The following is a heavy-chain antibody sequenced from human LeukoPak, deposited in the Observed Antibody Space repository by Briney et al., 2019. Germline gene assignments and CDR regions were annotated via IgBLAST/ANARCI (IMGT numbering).Heavy chain of an antibody. Sequence: ASVKVSCKASGYTFTGYYMHWVRQAPGQGLEWMGWINPNSGGTNYAQKFQGRVTMTRDTSISTAYMELSRLRSDDAAVYYRARVGGIYCSSTSCYRWYDYWGQGTLVTVSS. D-gene: IGHD2-2*02. CDR3: ARVGGIYCSSTSCYRWYDY. V-gene: IGHV1-2*02. CDR2: INPNSGGT. J-gene: IGHJ4*02. CDR1: GYTFTGYY.